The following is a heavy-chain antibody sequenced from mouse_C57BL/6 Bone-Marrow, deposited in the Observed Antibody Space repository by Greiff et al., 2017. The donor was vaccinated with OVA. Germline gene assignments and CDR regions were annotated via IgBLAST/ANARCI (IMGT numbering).Heavy chain of an antibody. Sequence: QVQLQQSGAELARPGASVKMSCKASGYTFTSYTMHWVKQRPGQGLEWIGYINPSSGYTKYNQKFKDKATLTADKSSSTAYMQLSSLTSEDSAVYYCARWAGYYGAWCAYWGQGTLVTVSA. CDR1: GYTFTSYT. D-gene: IGHD2-3*01. CDR3: ARWAGYYGAWCAY. J-gene: IGHJ3*01. CDR2: INPSSGYT. V-gene: IGHV1-4*01.